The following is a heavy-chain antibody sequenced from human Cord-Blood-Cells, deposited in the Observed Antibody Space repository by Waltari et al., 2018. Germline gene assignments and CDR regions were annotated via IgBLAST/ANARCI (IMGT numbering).Heavy chain of an antibody. CDR3: AKDLGYCSGGSCYAFDI. Sequence: EVQLVESGGGLVQPGRSLRLSCAASGFTFDDYAMHWVRQAPGQGLEWVSGISWNSGSIGYADSVKGRFTISRDNAKNSLYLQMNSLRAEDMALYYCAKDLGYCSGGSCYAFDIWGQGTMVTVSS. CDR2: ISWNSGSI. J-gene: IGHJ3*02. CDR1: GFTFDDYA. V-gene: IGHV3-9*03. D-gene: IGHD2-15*01.